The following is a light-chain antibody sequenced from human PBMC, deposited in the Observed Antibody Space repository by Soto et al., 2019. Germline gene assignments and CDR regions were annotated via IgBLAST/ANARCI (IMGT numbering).Light chain of an antibody. CDR3: QKYYSTPHT. J-gene: IGKJ4*01. V-gene: IGKV3-20*01. CDR1: QSVSSSY. Sequence: EIAFIQSPGSLSLSLVERARLSCRASQSVSSSYLAWYQQKTGQAPRIVIYGESTRATGIPDRFSGSGSGTDLNLTISRLQAEDVAVYYCQKYYSTPHTCGGGTKVDI. CDR2: GES.